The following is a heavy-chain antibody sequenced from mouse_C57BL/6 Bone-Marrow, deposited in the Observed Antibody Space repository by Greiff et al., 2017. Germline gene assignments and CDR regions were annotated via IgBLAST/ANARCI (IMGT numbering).Heavy chain of an antibody. CDR3: ARHRAD. D-gene: IGHD2-14*01. CDR1: GYTFTDYE. J-gene: IGHJ3*01. Sequence: VQLQQSGAELVRPGASVTLSCKASGYTFTDYEMHWVKQTPVHGLEWIGAIDPETGGTAYHQTFKGKATLTVDTSSRTAYLQLSSLTSEDSAVYYCARHRADWGQGTLVTVSA. CDR2: IDPETGGT. V-gene: IGHV1-15*01.